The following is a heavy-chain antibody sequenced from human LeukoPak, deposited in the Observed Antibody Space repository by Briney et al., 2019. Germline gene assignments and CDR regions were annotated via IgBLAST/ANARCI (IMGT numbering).Heavy chain of an antibody. CDR1: GFIFSTYA. J-gene: IGHJ4*02. CDR3: ARDSEGDLFDY. V-gene: IGHV3-30-3*01. CDR2: ISYDGSNK. D-gene: IGHD2-21*02. Sequence: PGGSLRLSCAASGFIFSTYAMHWVRQAPGKGLEWVAIISYDGSNKYYADSVKGRFTISRDNSKNTLYLQMNSLRAEDTAVYYCARDSEGDLFDYWGQGTLVTVSS.